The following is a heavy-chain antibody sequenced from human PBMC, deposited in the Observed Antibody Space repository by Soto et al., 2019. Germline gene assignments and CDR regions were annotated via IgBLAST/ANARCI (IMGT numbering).Heavy chain of an antibody. CDR1: GFTFSSYA. Sequence: GGSLRLSCAASGFTFSSYAMSWVRQAPGKGLEWVSAISGSGGSTYYADSVKGRFTISRDNSKNTLYLQMNSLRAEDLAVYYRAKDWGALNAIGRAVAGTAFDIWGQGTMVTVSS. CDR2: ISGSGGST. V-gene: IGHV3-23*01. CDR3: AKDWGALNAIGRAVAGTAFDI. D-gene: IGHD6-19*01. J-gene: IGHJ3*02.